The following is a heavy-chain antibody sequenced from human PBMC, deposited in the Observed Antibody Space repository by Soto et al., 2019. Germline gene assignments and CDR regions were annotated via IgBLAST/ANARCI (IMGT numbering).Heavy chain of an antibody. CDR1: SGSISSSNW. V-gene: IGHV4-4*02. D-gene: IGHD3-10*01. J-gene: IGHJ4*02. CDR3: ARLGLWFGEGDSFDY. CDR2: IYHSGST. Sequence: SETLSLTCAVSSGSISSSNWWSWVRQPPGKGLEWIGEIYHSGSTNYNPSLKSRVTISVDKSKNQFSLKLSSVTAADTAVYYCARLGLWFGEGDSFDYWGQGTLVTVSS.